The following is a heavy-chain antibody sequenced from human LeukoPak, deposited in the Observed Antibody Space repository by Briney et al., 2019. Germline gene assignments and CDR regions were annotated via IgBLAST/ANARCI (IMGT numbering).Heavy chain of an antibody. CDR2: IYYSGST. Sequence: SETLSLTCTVSGGSISSYYWSWIRQPPGKGLEWIGYIYYSGSTSYNPSLKSRVTISVDTSKNQFSLKLSSVTAADTAVYYCARGDSSSWSGLNWFDPWGQGTLVTVSS. CDR1: GGSISSYY. J-gene: IGHJ5*02. D-gene: IGHD6-13*01. CDR3: ARGDSSSWSGLNWFDP. V-gene: IGHV4-59*01.